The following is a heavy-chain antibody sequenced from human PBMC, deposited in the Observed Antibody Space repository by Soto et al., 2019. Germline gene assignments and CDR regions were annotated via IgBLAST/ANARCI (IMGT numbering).Heavy chain of an antibody. Sequence: PETLSLTCAISGGSISSSNWWTWVRQPPGKGLDWIGEIYHSGSTNYNPSLKSRVTISVDKSKNQFSLKLSSVTAADTAVYYCARSPDSSGYYPRWYYYGMDVWGQGTTVTVAS. J-gene: IGHJ6*02. CDR3: ARSPDSSGYYPRWYYYGMDV. CDR2: IYHSGST. V-gene: IGHV4-4*03. CDR1: GGSISSSNW. D-gene: IGHD3-22*01.